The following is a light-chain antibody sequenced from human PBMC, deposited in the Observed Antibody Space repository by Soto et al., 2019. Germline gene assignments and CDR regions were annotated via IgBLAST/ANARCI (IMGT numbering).Light chain of an antibody. CDR3: QQYNNWAV. V-gene: IGKV3-15*01. CDR1: QSVSSN. Sequence: EIVMTQSPATLSVSPGERATLSCMASQSVSSNLAWYQQKPGQAPRLLIYRAFTRATGIPARFSGSGSGTEFTLTISSLQSEDFAVYYCQQYNNWAVFGGGTKVEIK. CDR2: RAF. J-gene: IGKJ4*01.